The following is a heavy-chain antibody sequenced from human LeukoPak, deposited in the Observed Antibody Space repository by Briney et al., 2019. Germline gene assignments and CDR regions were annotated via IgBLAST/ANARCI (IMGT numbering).Heavy chain of an antibody. CDR2: ISSSSSTI. D-gene: IGHD3-10*01. V-gene: IGHV3-48*01. Sequence: PGGSLRLSCAASGFTFSNYYMNWVRQAPGKGLEWVSCISSSSSTIYYADSVKGRFTISRDNAKNSLYLQMNSLRGEDTAVYYCARDRSYYYMDVWGKGTTVTVSS. J-gene: IGHJ6*03. CDR3: ARDRSYYYMDV. CDR1: GFTFSNYY.